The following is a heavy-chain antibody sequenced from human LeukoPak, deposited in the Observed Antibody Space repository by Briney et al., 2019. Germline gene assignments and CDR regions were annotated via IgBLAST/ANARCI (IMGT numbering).Heavy chain of an antibody. V-gene: IGHV4-59*01. J-gene: IGHJ1*01. Sequence: SETLCLTRTVSGGSISSYYWSWIRQPPGKGLEWIGYIYYSGSTNYNPSLKSRVTISIDTSKNQFSLKLSSVTAADTAVYYCARAGRVVSSGYYYSDYWGRGTVDRVSS. D-gene: IGHD3-22*01. CDR1: GGSISSYY. CDR3: ARAGRVVSSGYYYSDY. CDR2: IYYSGST.